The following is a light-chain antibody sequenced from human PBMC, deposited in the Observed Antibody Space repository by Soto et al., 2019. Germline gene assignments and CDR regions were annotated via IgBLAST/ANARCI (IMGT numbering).Light chain of an antibody. Sequence: EIVLTQSPGTLSLSPGERATLSCRASQSVSSSYLAWYQQKPGQAPRLLIYGASSRAIGIPDRFSGSGSGTDFTLTITRLEPEDFVVYYCQQYGSSLVPFGQGTKLEIK. CDR1: QSVSSSY. CDR2: GAS. CDR3: QQYGSSLVP. J-gene: IGKJ2*01. V-gene: IGKV3-20*01.